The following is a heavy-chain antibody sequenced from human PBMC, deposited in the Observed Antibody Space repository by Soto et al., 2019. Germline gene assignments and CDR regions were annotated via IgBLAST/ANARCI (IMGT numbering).Heavy chain of an antibody. J-gene: IGHJ4*02. D-gene: IGHD3-10*01. CDR3: AREDSITMVRGAGVSDY. V-gene: IGHV1-18*01. Sequence: GVSVKVSCKASGYTFTSYGISWVRQAPGQGLEWMGWISAYNGNTNYAQKLQGRVTMTTDTSTSTAYMELRSLRSDDTAVYYCAREDSITMVRGAGVSDYWGQGTLVTVSS. CDR2: ISAYNGNT. CDR1: GYTFTSYG.